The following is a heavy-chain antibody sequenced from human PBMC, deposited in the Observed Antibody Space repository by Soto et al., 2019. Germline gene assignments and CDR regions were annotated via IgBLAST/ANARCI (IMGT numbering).Heavy chain of an antibody. Sequence: PGPSVKVSCKASGGTLSSFINYPINWVQQAPGQGLEWMGGIVPNVGTVNYAQKFQGRVTITADKSTGTAYMELSSLRSEDTALYYCARRDTSGFLRYFDNWGQGTLVTV. CDR1: GGTLSSFINYP. J-gene: IGHJ4*02. CDR3: ARRDTSGFLRYFDN. V-gene: IGHV1-69*06. D-gene: IGHD3-3*01. CDR2: IVPNVGTV.